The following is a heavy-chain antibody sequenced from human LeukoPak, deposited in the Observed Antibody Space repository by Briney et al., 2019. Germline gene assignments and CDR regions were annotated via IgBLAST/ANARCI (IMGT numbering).Heavy chain of an antibody. J-gene: IGHJ6*02. CDR3: AKVRTTVPTFYYYGMDV. V-gene: IGHV3-30-3*01. D-gene: IGHD4-11*01. CDR1: GFTFSSYA. CDR2: ISYDGSNK. Sequence: PGGSLRLSCAASGFTFSSYAMHWVRQAPGKGLEWVAAISYDGSNKYYADSVKGRFTISRDNSKNTLYLQMNSLRAEDTAVYYCAKVRTTVPTFYYYGMDVWGQGTTATVSS.